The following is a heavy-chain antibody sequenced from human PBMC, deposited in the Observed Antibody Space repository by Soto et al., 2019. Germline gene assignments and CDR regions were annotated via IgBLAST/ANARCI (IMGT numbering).Heavy chain of an antibody. Sequence: GGSLRLSCAASGFTFSNSWMHWVRQAPGKGLVWLSHINADGSSIRYADSVRGRLTISRDNAKNTLFLQMSSLTAEDTAVYFCARDRLNNAYNTFFDYWGQGT. CDR2: INADGSSI. V-gene: IGHV3-74*01. CDR1: GFTFSNSW. J-gene: IGHJ4*02. CDR3: ARDRLNNAYNTFFDY. D-gene: IGHD1-1*01.